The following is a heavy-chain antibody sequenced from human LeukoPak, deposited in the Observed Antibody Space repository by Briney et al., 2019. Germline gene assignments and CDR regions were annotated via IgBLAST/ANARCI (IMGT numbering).Heavy chain of an antibody. D-gene: IGHD6-6*01. CDR2: IDNDGSNT. CDR1: GFTFSNHW. V-gene: IGHV3-74*01. J-gene: IGHJ5*02. CDR3: ARDRPHNWFDP. Sequence: GGSLRLSCVASGFTFSNHWMHWVRQAPGKGLVWVSRIDNDGSNTIYADSVKGRFTVSRDNAKNTLYLQMNSLRVEDTAVYYCARDRPHNWFDPWGQGTLVTVSS.